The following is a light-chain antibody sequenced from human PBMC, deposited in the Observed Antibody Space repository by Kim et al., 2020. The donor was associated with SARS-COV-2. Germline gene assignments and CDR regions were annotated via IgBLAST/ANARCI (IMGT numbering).Light chain of an antibody. Sequence: VSTGQTASITCSGDKLGDRYVGWYQQRPGQSPVLVIHEDTKRPSGIPERFSGSNSGNTATLTISGTQAMDEADYYCQAWDSSTAVFGGGTKVTVL. CDR3: QAWDSSTAV. CDR1: KLGDRY. J-gene: IGLJ3*02. CDR2: EDT. V-gene: IGLV3-1*01.